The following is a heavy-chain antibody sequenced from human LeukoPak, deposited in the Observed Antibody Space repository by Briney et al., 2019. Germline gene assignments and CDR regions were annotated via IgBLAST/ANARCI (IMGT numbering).Heavy chain of an antibody. J-gene: IGHJ4*02. CDR1: GYSFTSYW. Sequence: GESLKISCKGSGYSFTSYWIGWVRQMPGKGLEWMGIIYPGDSDTRYSPSFQGQVTISADKSISTAYLQWSSLKASDTAMYYCAICGYSSSWYRKGNFDYWGQGTLVTVSS. V-gene: IGHV5-51*01. D-gene: IGHD6-13*01. CDR3: AICGYSSSWYRKGNFDY. CDR2: IYPGDSDT.